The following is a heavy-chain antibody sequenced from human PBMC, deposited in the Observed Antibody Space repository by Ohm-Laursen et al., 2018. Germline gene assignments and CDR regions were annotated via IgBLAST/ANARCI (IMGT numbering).Heavy chain of an antibody. Sequence: GSLRLSCSASGFTFSSYSMNWVRQAPGKGLEWVSSISSSSSYIYYADSVKGRFTISRDNAKNSLYLQMNSLRAEDTAVYYCASFSCGGDCYYGRSERQHWGQGTLVTVSS. J-gene: IGHJ1*01. D-gene: IGHD2-21*02. CDR3: ASFSCGGDCYYGRSERQH. CDR2: ISSSSSYI. V-gene: IGHV3-21*01. CDR1: GFTFSSYS.